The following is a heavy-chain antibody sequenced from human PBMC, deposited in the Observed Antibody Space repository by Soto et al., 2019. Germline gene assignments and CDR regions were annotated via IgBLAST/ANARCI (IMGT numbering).Heavy chain of an antibody. V-gene: IGHV4-59*01. D-gene: IGHD2-2*01. CDR1: GGSISSYY. J-gene: IGHJ4*02. CDR2: IYYSGST. Sequence: QVQLQESGPGLVKPSETLSLTCTVSGGSISSYYWSWIRQPPGPGLEWIGYIYYSGSTNYNPSPKSRVTIPVDTSKNQFSLKLSSVTDADTAVYYCARGAERVAMPSGYWGQGTLVTVSS. CDR3: ARGAERVAMPSGY.